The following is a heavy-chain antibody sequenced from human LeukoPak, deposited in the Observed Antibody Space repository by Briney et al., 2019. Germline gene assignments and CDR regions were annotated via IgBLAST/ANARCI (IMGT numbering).Heavy chain of an antibody. CDR3: ARDQTYSGSGIYTYFDY. D-gene: IGHD3-10*01. J-gene: IGHJ4*02. CDR1: GGSISSGGHY. CDR2: ISSTGST. Sequence: PSQTLSLTCTVSGGSISSGGHYWSWIRQPAGKGLEYLGRISSTGSTNYNPSLRSRVTISADTSKNHFSLKLTSVTAADTAVYYYARDQTYSGSGIYTYFDYWGQGILVTVSS. V-gene: IGHV4-61*02.